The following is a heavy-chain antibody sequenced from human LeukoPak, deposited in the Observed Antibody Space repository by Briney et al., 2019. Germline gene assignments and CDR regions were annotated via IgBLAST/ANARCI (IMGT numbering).Heavy chain of an antibody. J-gene: IGHJ4*02. V-gene: IGHV1-46*01. D-gene: IGHD6-25*01. CDR1: GNILTTYY. Sequence: ASVKVSCTASGNILTTYYMHWMRQAPGQGPEWMGIINPRGGSTDYAQKFQDRVTMTSDTSTSTVYMELNSLRSEDTAVYFCARVGVTAATADYWGQGTLVTVSS. CDR3: ARVGVTAATADY. CDR2: INPRGGST.